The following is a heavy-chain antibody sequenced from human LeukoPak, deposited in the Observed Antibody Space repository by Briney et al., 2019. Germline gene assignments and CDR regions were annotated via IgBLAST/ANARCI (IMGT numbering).Heavy chain of an antibody. CDR3: ARDLYYDSSGSPFDI. CDR1: GGSISSGGYY. Sequence: SETLSLTCTVSGGSISSGGYYWSWILQHPGKGLEWIGYIYYSGSTYYNPSLKRRVTISVDTSKNQFSLKLSSVTAAEPAVYYCARDLYYDSSGSPFDIWGQGKMFTVSS. D-gene: IGHD3-22*01. V-gene: IGHV4-31*03. J-gene: IGHJ3*02. CDR2: IYYSGST.